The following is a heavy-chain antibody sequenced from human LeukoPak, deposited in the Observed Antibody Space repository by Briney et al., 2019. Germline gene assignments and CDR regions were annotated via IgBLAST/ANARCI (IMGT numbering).Heavy chain of an antibody. V-gene: IGHV4-30-2*01. D-gene: IGHD3-16*01. CDR3: AREPVGPWGGMDV. CDR1: GGSISSGGYS. J-gene: IGHJ6*02. CDR2: IYHSGST. Sequence: SQTLSLTCAVSGGSISSGGYSWSWIRQPPGKGLEWIGDIYHSGSTYYNPSLKSRVTISVERPKNQFSLKLSSVTAADTAVYYCAREPVGPWGGMDVWGQGTTVTVS.